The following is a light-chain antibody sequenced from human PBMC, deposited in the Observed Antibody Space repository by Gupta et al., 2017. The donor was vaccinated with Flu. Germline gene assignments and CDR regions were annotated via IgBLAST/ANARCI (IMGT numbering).Light chain of an antibody. Sequence: VVMTQSPLSLPVTLGQPASISCRSSQSLVYSDGNTYLNWFQQRPGHSPRRLIYKGSKRDSGVPDRFSGSGSGTDFTLIISRVEAEDVGVYYCMQGKHWPYIFGQGTKLEIK. CDR2: KGS. CDR1: QSLVYSDGNTY. CDR3: MQGKHWPYI. V-gene: IGKV2-30*01. J-gene: IGKJ2*01.